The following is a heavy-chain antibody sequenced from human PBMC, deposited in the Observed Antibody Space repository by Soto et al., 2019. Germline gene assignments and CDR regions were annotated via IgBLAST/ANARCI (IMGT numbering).Heavy chain of an antibody. Sequence: GGSLRLSCAASGFTFSNAWMSWVRQAPGKGLEWVGRIKSKTDGGTTDYAVPVKGRFTISRDDSKNTLYLQMNSLKTEDTAVYYCTTEIQRGGSYYWGQGTLVTVSS. CDR1: GFTFSNAW. V-gene: IGHV3-15*01. J-gene: IGHJ4*02. D-gene: IGHD1-26*01. CDR3: TTEIQRGGSYY. CDR2: IKSKTDGGTT.